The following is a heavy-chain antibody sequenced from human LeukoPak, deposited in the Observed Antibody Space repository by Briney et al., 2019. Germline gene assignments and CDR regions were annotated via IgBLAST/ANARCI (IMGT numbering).Heavy chain of an antibody. V-gene: IGHV3-23*01. Sequence: GGSLRLSCAASGFTFSSFAMSWVRQAPGKGLEWVSVISGSGGSTYYTDSVKGRFTISRDNSKNTLYLQMNSLRAEDTAVYYCASAFHCSSTSCQDYWGQGTLVTVSS. CDR1: GFTFSSFA. CDR2: ISGSGGST. J-gene: IGHJ4*02. CDR3: ASAFHCSSTSCQDY. D-gene: IGHD2-2*01.